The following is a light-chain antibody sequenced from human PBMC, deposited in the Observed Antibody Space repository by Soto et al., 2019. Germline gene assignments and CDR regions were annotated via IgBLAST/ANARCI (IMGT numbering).Light chain of an antibody. Sequence: AIQMTQSPPSLSASVGARVSITCRASQGIRNDLGWYQVKAGKVPKLLIYAASSLQGGVPPRFSGSGSGTEFTLTISSLQPEDFATYYCLQDYNYPWTFGQGTKVEIK. V-gene: IGKV1-6*01. CDR3: LQDYNYPWT. CDR2: AAS. J-gene: IGKJ1*01. CDR1: QGIRND.